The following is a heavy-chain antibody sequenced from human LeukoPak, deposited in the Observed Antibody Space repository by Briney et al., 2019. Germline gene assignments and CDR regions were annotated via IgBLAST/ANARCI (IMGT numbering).Heavy chain of an antibody. J-gene: IGHJ3*02. D-gene: IGHD3-22*01. CDR3: ARGPYKYDGSGAFDI. CDR1: GGSISSYY. Sequence: PSETLSLTCTVSGGSISSYYWSWIRQPAGKGLEWIGHIYTSGSTNYNPSLKSRVTMSVDTSKNQFSLKLTSVTAADTAVYYCARGPYKYDGSGAFDIWGQGTMVTVSS. CDR2: IYTSGST. V-gene: IGHV4-4*07.